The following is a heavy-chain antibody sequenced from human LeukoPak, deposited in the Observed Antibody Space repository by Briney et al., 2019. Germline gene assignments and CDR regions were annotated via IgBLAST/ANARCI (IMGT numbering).Heavy chain of an antibody. Sequence: GGSLRLSCAASGFMFSSYGMHWVRQAPGKGLEWVAVIWYDGTNKYYADSVKGRFTISRDNSKNMLDLQMNSLRAEDTAVYYCARDLQPIVGATTGAFDFWGQGTLVTVSS. D-gene: IGHD1-26*01. CDR3: ARDLQPIVGATTGAFDF. CDR1: GFMFSSYG. J-gene: IGHJ3*01. V-gene: IGHV3-33*01. CDR2: IWYDGTNK.